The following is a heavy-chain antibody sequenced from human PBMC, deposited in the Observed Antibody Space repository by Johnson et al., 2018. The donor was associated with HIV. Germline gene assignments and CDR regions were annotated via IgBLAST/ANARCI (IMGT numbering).Heavy chain of an antibody. CDR3: AKGPQGIATPDAFDI. CDR1: GFTFSSSA. Sequence: QAQLVESGGGVVQPGRSLRLSCAASGFTFSSSAMHWVRPAPGKGVERGTIISYDGSNIYYADSVKGRFTIYRDNSKNTLHLQMNSLRAEDTAVYYWAKGPQGIATPDAFDIWGQGTIVTVSS. CDR2: ISYDGSNI. J-gene: IGHJ3*02. V-gene: IGHV3-30-3*01. D-gene: IGHD2-21*01.